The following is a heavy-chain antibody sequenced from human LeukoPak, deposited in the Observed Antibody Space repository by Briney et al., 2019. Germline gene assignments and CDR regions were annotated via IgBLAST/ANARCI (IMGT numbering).Heavy chain of an antibody. CDR3: ARCTTGRTFGSLREIKRSREIDY. CDR1: GFTFSSYE. Sequence: GGSLRLSCAASGFTFSSYEMNWDRQAAGKGLEWVSYISTSSSNKYYADSVKGRFTISRDNAKNSLYLQMNSLRVEDTAVYYCARCTTGRTFGSLREIKRSREIDYWGQGTLVTVSS. CDR2: ISTSSSNK. D-gene: IGHD1-1*01. J-gene: IGHJ4*02. V-gene: IGHV3-21*05.